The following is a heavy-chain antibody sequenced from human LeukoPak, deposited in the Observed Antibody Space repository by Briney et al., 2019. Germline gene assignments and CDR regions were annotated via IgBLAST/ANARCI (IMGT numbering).Heavy chain of an antibody. J-gene: IGHJ4*02. Sequence: GGSLSLSFAASGFTVSRFWMHWVRQAPGKGLEWVARINVEGNYIDYAESVKGRFTISRDSGKSTLYLQMNSLRAEDTAVYSCARDLTGPYDHWGQGTLVTVSS. CDR1: GFTVSRFW. CDR3: ARDLTGPYDH. CDR2: INVEGNYI. V-gene: IGHV3-74*01. D-gene: IGHD3-22*01.